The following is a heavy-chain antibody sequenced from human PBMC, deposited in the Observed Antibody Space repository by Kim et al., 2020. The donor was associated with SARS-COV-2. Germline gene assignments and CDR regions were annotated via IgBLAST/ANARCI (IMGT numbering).Heavy chain of an antibody. CDR2: IDPSDSYT. V-gene: IGHV5-10-1*01. J-gene: IGHJ3*02. CDR1: GYSFTSYW. D-gene: IGHD3-10*01. CDR3: ARHGFGGWYLTSPPLIDAFDI. Sequence: GESLKISCKGSGYSFTSYWISWVRQMPGKGLEWMGRIDPSDSYTNYSPSFQGHVTISADKSISTAYLQWSSLKASDTAMYYCARHGFGGWYLTSPPLIDAFDIWGQGTMVTVSS.